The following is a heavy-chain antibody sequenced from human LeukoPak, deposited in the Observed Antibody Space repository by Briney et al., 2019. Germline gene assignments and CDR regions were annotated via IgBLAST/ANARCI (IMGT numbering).Heavy chain of an antibody. V-gene: IGHV3-23*01. CDR2: ISGRRGST. CDR1: VYTLNIYA. CDR3: AKCKVPAATYYYYYYGMDV. Sequence: GGSLRLSCAASVYTLNIYAISCAPGAPGKGRECGSDISGRRGSTHYTDSARRRLTISRDNSKNTLYLQMNSQRAEDTAVYHCAKCKVPAATYYYYYYGMDVWGKGTTLSLPS. D-gene: IGHD2-2*01. J-gene: IGHJ6*04.